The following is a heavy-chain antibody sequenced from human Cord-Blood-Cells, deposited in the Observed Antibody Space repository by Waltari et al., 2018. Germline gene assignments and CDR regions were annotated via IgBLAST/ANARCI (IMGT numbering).Heavy chain of an antibody. CDR3: TTEGDSSSSYYYYYYMDV. Sequence: EVQLVESGGGLVKPGGSLRLSCAASGFTFSNAWMSWVRQAPVKGLEWVGRIKSKTDGGTTDYAAPVKGRFTISRDDSKNTLYLQMNSLKTEDTAVYYCTTEGDSSSSYYYYYYMDVWGKGTTVTVSS. D-gene: IGHD6-6*01. CDR1: GFTFSNAW. CDR2: IKSKTDGGTT. V-gene: IGHV3-15*01. J-gene: IGHJ6*03.